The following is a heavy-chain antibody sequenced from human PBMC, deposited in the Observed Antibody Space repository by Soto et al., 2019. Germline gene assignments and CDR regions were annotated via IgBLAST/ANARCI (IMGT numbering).Heavy chain of an antibody. V-gene: IGHV3-15*07. J-gene: IGHJ4*03. CDR3: TTGSVEGI. CDR1: GLSFNEAW. Sequence: EVQLVESAGGLVKPGGSLRLSCVASGLSFNEAWMNWVRQAPGEGLEWVGRIKTSAGGGATDYAAPVQGRFTISRDDSKDALYLHMNSLRTEDTAIYYCTTGSVEGIWGQGTLVTVSS. D-gene: IGHD2-15*01. CDR2: IKTSAGGGAT.